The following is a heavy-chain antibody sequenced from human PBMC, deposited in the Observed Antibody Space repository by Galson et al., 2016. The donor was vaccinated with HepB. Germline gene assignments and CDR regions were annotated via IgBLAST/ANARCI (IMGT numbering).Heavy chain of an antibody. Sequence: SLRLSCAASGFTFSPYAMHWVRQAPGKGLEWAAVISFDGNNQYYADSVKGRFTISRDNSKNTLYLQMNSLRPEDTAVYYCAKDGSSSLRFLDLGRRKNYGMEVWGQGTTVTVSS. D-gene: IGHD3-3*01. V-gene: IGHV3-30*04. CDR3: AKDGSSSLRFLDLGRRKNYGMEV. CDR1: GFTFSPYA. J-gene: IGHJ6*02. CDR2: ISFDGNNQ.